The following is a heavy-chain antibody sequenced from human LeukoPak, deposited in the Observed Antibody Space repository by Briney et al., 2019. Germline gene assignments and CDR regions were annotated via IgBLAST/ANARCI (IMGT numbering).Heavy chain of an antibody. J-gene: IGHJ4*02. CDR3: AKDNPEYDYVWGSYRPLDY. CDR1: GFTFSSYA. V-gene: IGHV3-23*01. CDR2: ISGSGGST. D-gene: IGHD3-16*02. Sequence: GGSLRLSCAASGFTFSSYAMSWVRQAPGKGLEWVSAISGSGGSTYYADSVKGRFTISRDNSKSTLYLQMNSLRAEDTAVYYCAKDNPEYDYVWGSYRPLDYWGQGTLVTVSS.